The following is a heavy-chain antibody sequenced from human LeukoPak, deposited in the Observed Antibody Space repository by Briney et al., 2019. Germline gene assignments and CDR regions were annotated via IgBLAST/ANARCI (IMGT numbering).Heavy chain of an antibody. CDR1: GFTFSSYA. CDR3: ARAGGPVDAFDI. V-gene: IGHV3-53*01. Sequence: GGSLRLSCAASGFTFSSYAMSWVRQAPGKGLEWVSVIYSGGSTYYADSVKGRFTISRDNSKNTLYLQMNSLRAEDTAVYYCARAGGPVDAFDIWGQGTMVTVSS. CDR2: IYSGGST. J-gene: IGHJ3*02. D-gene: IGHD2-8*02.